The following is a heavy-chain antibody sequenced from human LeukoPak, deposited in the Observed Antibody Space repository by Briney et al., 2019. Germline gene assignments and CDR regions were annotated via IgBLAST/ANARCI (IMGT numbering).Heavy chain of an antibody. CDR2: IYWDDDK. V-gene: IGHV2-5*02. Sequence: SGPTLVNPTQTLTLTCTFSGFSLSTSGVGGGWIRQPPGKALEWLALIYWDDDKRYSPSLKSRLTITKDTSKNQVVLTITNMDPVDTATYYCAHVKAYYDFWSGYSGYFDYWGQGTLVTVSS. J-gene: IGHJ4*02. CDR3: AHVKAYYDFWSGYSGYFDY. CDR1: GFSLSTSGVG. D-gene: IGHD3-3*01.